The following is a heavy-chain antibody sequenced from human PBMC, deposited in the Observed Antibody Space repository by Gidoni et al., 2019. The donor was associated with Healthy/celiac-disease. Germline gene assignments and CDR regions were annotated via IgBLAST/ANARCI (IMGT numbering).Heavy chain of an antibody. CDR1: GYSLSSGYY. CDR3: AREGAMVQGVDDY. Sequence: QVQLQESGPGLVKPSETLSLTCAVSGYSLSSGYYWGWIRQPPGKGLEWIGSIYHSGSTYYNPSLKSRVTISVDTSKNQFSLKLSSVTAADTAVYYCAREGAMVQGVDDYWGQGTLVTVSS. CDR2: IYHSGST. J-gene: IGHJ4*02. D-gene: IGHD3-10*01. V-gene: IGHV4-38-2*02.